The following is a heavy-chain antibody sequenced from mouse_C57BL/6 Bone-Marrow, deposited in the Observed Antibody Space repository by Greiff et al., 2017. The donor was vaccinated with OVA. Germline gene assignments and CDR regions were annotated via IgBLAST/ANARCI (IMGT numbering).Heavy chain of an antibody. V-gene: IGHV1-76*01. Sequence: VQLQQSGAELVRPGASVKLSCKASGYTFTDYYINWVKQRPGQGLEWIARIYPGSGNTYYNEKFKGKATLTAEKSSSTAYMQLSSLTSEDSAVYFCASGYGKTWFAYWGQGTLVTVSA. D-gene: IGHD2-1*01. J-gene: IGHJ3*01. CDR1: GYTFTDYY. CDR3: ASGYGKTWFAY. CDR2: IYPGSGNT.